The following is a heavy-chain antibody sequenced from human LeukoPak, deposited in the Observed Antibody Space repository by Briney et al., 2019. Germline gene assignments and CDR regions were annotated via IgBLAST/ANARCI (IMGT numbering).Heavy chain of an antibody. Sequence: GGSLRLSCAASGFTFSSYTMNWVRQAPGKGLEWVSSISGSSSYIFYAESLKCRFTISRDNAKNSLYLQVNSLRAEDTAVYYCAREGSGYDHFYYYYGMDVWGQGTTVTVSS. J-gene: IGHJ6*02. D-gene: IGHD5-12*01. CDR2: ISGSSSYI. CDR1: GFTFSSYT. V-gene: IGHV3-21*01. CDR3: AREGSGYDHFYYYYGMDV.